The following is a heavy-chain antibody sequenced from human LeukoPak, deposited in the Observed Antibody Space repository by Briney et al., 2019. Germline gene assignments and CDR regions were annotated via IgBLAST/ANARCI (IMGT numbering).Heavy chain of an antibody. J-gene: IGHJ4*02. CDR2: TSPGDSDA. CDR3: ARRYCSSTSCNPYFFDY. Sequence: GESLKISCKGSGYTFTNYYIGWVRQTPGKGLEWMGITSPGDSDARYNPSFQGQVTISADKSISTAYLRWSSLKASDTAMYYCARRYCSSTSCNPYFFDYWGQGTLVTVSS. D-gene: IGHD2-2*01. CDR1: GYTFTNYY. V-gene: IGHV5-51*01.